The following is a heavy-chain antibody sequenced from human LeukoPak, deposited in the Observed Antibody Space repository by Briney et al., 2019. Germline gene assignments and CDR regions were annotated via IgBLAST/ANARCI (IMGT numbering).Heavy chain of an antibody. CDR2: IKQDGGEI. CDR3: ARDKKVGATNFDY. D-gene: IGHD1-26*01. J-gene: IGHJ4*02. CDR1: GFTFSSYW. Sequence: PGGSLRLPCAASGFTFSSYWMSWVRQAPGKGPEWVANIKQDGGEIYYVDSVKGRFIISRDNAKNSLYLQMNSLRAEDTAVYYCARDKKVGATNFDYWGQGTLVTVSP. V-gene: IGHV3-7*03.